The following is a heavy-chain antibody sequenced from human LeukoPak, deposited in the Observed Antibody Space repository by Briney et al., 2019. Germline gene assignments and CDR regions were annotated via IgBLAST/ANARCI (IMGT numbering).Heavy chain of an antibody. V-gene: IGHV4-39*01. Sequence: KPSETLSLTCTVSGASVSSSSHYWGWIRQPPGKGLEWIRSIYYSGSTYYNPSLKSRATISVGTSKNQFSLKLSSVTAADTAVYYCASSRIDDFHFDYWGQGTLVTVSS. CDR2: IYYSGST. CDR3: ASSRIDDFHFDY. CDR1: GASVSSSSHY. D-gene: IGHD1-1*01. J-gene: IGHJ4*02.